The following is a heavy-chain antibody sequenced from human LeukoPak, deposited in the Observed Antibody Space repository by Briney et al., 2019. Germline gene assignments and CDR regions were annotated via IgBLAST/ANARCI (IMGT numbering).Heavy chain of an antibody. Sequence: ASVKVSCKASGYTFTSCGISWVRQAPGQGLEWMGWISAYNGNTNYAQKLQGRVTMTTDTSTSTAYMELRSLRSDDTAVYYCARDLSTLGAHDFDYWGQGTLDTVSS. CDR1: GYTFTSCG. D-gene: IGHD1-26*01. CDR2: ISAYNGNT. J-gene: IGHJ4*02. CDR3: ARDLSTLGAHDFDY. V-gene: IGHV1-18*01.